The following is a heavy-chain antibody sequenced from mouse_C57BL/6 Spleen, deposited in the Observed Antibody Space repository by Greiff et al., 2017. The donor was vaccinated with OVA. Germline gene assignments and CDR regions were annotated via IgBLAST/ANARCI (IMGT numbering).Heavy chain of an antibody. CDR2: IYPGSGNT. J-gene: IGHJ2*01. V-gene: IGHV1-76*01. CDR3: ARNYYGSSSDY. D-gene: IGHD1-1*01. Sequence: QVQLKQSGAELVRPGASVKLSCKASGYTFTDYYINWVKQRPGQGLEWIARIYPGSGNTYYNEKFKGKATLTAEKSSSTAYMQLSSLTSEDSAVYFCARNYYGSSSDYWGQGTTLTVSS. CDR1: GYTFTDYY.